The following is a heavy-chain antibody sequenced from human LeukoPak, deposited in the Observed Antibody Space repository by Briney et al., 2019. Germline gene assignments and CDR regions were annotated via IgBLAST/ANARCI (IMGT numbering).Heavy chain of an antibody. Sequence: SETLSLTCTVSGGSIRSSSYYWGWIRQPPGKGLEWIASIHYSETTYYNPSLKSRVTISVDTSKNQFSLKLSSVTAADTAVYYCARGPRDYYDSSGFGYYWGQGTLVTASS. D-gene: IGHD3-22*01. CDR1: GGSIRSSSYY. V-gene: IGHV4-39*01. J-gene: IGHJ4*02. CDR3: ARGPRDYYDSSGFGYY. CDR2: IHYSETT.